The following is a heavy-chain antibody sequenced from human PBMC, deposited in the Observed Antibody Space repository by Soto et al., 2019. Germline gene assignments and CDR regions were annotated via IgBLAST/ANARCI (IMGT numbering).Heavy chain of an antibody. CDR2: IWYDGSNK. Sequence: QVQLVESGGGVVQPGRSLRLSCAASGFTFSSYGMHWVRQAPGKGLEGVAVIWYDGSNKYYEDSVKGRFTISRDNSKNTLYLQMNSLRAEDTAVYYCARAHDYGDYSYAFDIWGQGTMVTVSS. CDR1: GFTFSSYG. CDR3: ARAHDYGDYSYAFDI. J-gene: IGHJ3*02. D-gene: IGHD4-17*01. V-gene: IGHV3-33*01.